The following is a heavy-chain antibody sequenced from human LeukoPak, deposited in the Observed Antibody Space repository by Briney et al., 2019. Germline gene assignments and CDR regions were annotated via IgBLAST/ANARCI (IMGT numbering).Heavy chain of an antibody. CDR1: GYSFTGYY. V-gene: IGHV1-2*02. Sequence: ASVKVSCKASGYSFTGYYMHWVRQAPGQGLEWMGWINPNSGGTNYAQKFQGRVTMTRDTSISTTYMEVSRLTSDDTAVYYCARGRPESNVVVVAATEFGPWGQGTLVTVSS. CDR3: ARGRPESNVVVVAATEFGP. D-gene: IGHD2-15*01. CDR2: INPNSGGT. J-gene: IGHJ5*02.